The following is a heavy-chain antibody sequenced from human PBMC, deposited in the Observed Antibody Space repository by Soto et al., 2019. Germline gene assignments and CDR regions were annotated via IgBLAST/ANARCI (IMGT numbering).Heavy chain of an antibody. CDR3: AKYPSSGYDAFDY. CDR1: GFTFSSYG. CDR2: ISYDGSNK. Sequence: GGSLRLSCAASGFTFSSYGMHWVRQAPGKGLEWVAVISYDGSNKYYADSVKGRFTISRDNSKNTLYLQMNSLRAEDTAVYYCAKYPSSGYDAFDYWGQGTLVTVSS. D-gene: IGHD5-12*01. V-gene: IGHV3-30*18. J-gene: IGHJ4*02.